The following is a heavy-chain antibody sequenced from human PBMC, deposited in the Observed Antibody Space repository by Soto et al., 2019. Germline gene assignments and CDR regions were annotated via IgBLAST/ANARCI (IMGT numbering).Heavy chain of an antibody. Sequence: GGSLRLSCAASGFTFSNAWMSWVRQAPGKGLEWVGRIKSKTDGGTTDYAAPVKGRFTISRDDSRNTLYLQMNSLKTEDTAVYYCTSVVPSVMARHPYGMDVWGQGITVTVSS. D-gene: IGHD2-2*01. CDR2: IKSKTDGGTT. J-gene: IGHJ6*02. CDR3: TSVVPSVMARHPYGMDV. CDR1: GFTFSNAW. V-gene: IGHV3-15*01.